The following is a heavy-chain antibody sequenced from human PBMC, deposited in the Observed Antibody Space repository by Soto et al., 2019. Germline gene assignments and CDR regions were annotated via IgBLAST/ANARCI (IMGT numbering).Heavy chain of an antibody. CDR2: TNQDGSEK. D-gene: IGHD1-26*01. CDR1: ESTVRRDW. Sequence: EVHLVESGGGLVQPGGSLRLSCAISESTVRRDWMNWVRQAPGKGLEWVAHTNQDGSEKYYVDSVKGRFTITRDNAKNTLYLQMNSLRVGDTAMYYCSGGVGDAFWGQGTLVTVSS. CDR3: SGGVGDAF. V-gene: IGHV3-7*04. J-gene: IGHJ4*02.